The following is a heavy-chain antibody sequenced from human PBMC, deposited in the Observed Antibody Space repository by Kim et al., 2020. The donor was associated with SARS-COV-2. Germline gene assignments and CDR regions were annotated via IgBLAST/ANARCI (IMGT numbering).Heavy chain of an antibody. CDR1: GGSISSSSYY. CDR2: IYYSGST. J-gene: IGHJ4*02. CDR3: AGRPRGRGLGDYRYFDY. V-gene: IGHV4-39*01. D-gene: IGHD3-16*01. Sequence: SETLSLTCTVSGGSISSSSYYWGWIRQPPGKGLEWIGSIYYSGSTYYNPSLKSRVTISVDTSKNQFSLKLSSVTAADTAVYYCAGRPRGRGLGDYRYFDYWGQGTLVTVSS.